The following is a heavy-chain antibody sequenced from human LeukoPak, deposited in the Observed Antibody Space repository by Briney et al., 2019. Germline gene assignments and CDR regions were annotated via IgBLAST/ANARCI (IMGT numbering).Heavy chain of an antibody. CDR1: GGSISSGGYY. CDR3: ARDSARGVGDYGMDV. Sequence: SETLSLTCTVSGGSISSGGYYWSWIRQHPGKGLEWIGYIYYCGSTYYNPSLKSRVTISVDTSKNQFSLKLSSVTAADTAVYYCARDSARGVGDYGMDVWGQGTTVTVSS. J-gene: IGHJ6*02. D-gene: IGHD3-10*01. V-gene: IGHV4-31*03. CDR2: IYYCGST.